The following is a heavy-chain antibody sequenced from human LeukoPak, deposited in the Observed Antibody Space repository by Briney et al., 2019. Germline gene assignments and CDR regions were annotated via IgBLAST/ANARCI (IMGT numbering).Heavy chain of an antibody. V-gene: IGHV3-53*01. CDR3: ARLPRGDY. J-gene: IGHJ4*02. D-gene: IGHD3-16*01. Sequence: GGSLRLSCAASGFTVSSTYISWVRQAPGRGLEWVSVIYSVGRTYYADSLKGRFTISRDSSKNTVYLQMNSLRVEDTAVYYCARLPRGDYWGQGTLVTVSS. CDR2: IYSVGRT. CDR1: GFTVSSTY.